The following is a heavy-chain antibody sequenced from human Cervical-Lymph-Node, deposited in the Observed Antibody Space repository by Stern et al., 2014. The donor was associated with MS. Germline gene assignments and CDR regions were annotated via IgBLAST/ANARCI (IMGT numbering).Heavy chain of an antibody. V-gene: IGHV3-9*01. CDR1: GFTFDDYA. CDR3: AKDGTGSVKSLDH. CDR2: ISWNGDNT. J-gene: IGHJ4*02. D-gene: IGHD2-15*01. Sequence: VQLVQSGGGLVQPGRSLRLSCAASGFTFDDYAMHWVRQAPGKGLEWVSGISWNGDNTGYADSVKGRFTISRDNAKNSVYLQMNSLRPEDTALYYCAKDGTGSVKSLDHWGQGTLVTVSS.